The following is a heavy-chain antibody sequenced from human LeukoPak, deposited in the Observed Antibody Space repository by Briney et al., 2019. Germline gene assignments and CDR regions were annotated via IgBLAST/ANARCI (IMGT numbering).Heavy chain of an antibody. Sequence: PGGSLRLSCAASGFTFDDYGMSWVRQAPGKGLEWVSGINWNGGSTGYADSVKGRFTISRDNAKNSLYLQMNSLRAEDTALYHCASCDSSSCQKGGAFDIWGQGTMVTVSS. D-gene: IGHD6-13*01. J-gene: IGHJ3*02. V-gene: IGHV3-20*01. CDR2: INWNGGST. CDR1: GFTFDDYG. CDR3: ASCDSSSCQKGGAFDI.